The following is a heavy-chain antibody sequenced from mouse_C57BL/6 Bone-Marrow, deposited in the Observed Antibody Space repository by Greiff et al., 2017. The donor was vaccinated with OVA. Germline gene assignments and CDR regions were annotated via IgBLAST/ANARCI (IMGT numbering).Heavy chain of an antibody. J-gene: IGHJ3*01. Sequence: SGPELVKPGASVKMSCKASGYTFTDYNMHWVKQSHGKSLEWIGYINPNNGGTSYNQKFKGKATLTVNKSSSTAYMELRSLTSEDSAVYYCARKIYYDYFWFAYWGQGTLVTVSA. CDR2: INPNNGGT. V-gene: IGHV1-22*01. CDR3: ARKIYYDYFWFAY. CDR1: GYTFTDYN. D-gene: IGHD2-4*01.